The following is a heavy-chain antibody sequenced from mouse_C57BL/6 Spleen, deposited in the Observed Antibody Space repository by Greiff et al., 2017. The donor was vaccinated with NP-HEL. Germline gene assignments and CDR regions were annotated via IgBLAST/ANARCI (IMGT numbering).Heavy chain of an antibody. CDR3: ARRGGFVGDFDD. Sequence: VQLQQSGAELVKPGASVKMSCKASGYTFTSYWITWVKQRPGPGLEWIGDIYPGSGSTNYNEKFKSKATLTVDTSASTAYMQLSSLTSEDSAVYYCARRGGFVGDFDDWGQGTTLTVSS. V-gene: IGHV1-55*01. D-gene: IGHD1-1*02. CDR1: GYTFTSYW. CDR2: IYPGSGST. J-gene: IGHJ2*01.